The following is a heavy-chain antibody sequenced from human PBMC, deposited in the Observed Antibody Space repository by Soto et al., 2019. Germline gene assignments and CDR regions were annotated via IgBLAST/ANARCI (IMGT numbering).Heavy chain of an antibody. D-gene: IGHD3-22*01. CDR2: IYPGDSDT. J-gene: IGHJ4*02. CDR3: ARQADHYDRNSFGY. CDR1: GYSFTTYG. Sequence: VESLTISCKVSGYSFTTYGIVWVLQMPGKGLEWMGVIYPGDSDTRFSSSFQGQVTISVDMSISTAYLQWSSLKASDTAMYYCARQADHYDRNSFGYWGQGTQVTVSS. V-gene: IGHV5-51*01.